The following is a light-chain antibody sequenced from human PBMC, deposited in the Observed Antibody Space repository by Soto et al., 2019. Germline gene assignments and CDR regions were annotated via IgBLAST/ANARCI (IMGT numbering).Light chain of an antibody. CDR2: NVT. Sequence: QSVLTQPASVSGSPGQSIAISCTGTSSDVGGYDYVSWYQQHPGKAPKLMIYNVTDRPSGVSNRFSGSKSGNTASLTISGLQAGDEAEYYCISYTSSSLYVFGTGTKVTVL. CDR1: SSDVGGYDY. V-gene: IGLV2-14*01. J-gene: IGLJ1*01. CDR3: ISYTSSSLYV.